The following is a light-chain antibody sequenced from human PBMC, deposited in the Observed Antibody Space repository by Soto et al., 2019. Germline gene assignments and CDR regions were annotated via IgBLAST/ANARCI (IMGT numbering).Light chain of an antibody. CDR1: QNVSSSY. CDR3: QQYGSSPRT. Sequence: EIVLTQSPGTLSLSAGERATLSCRASQNVSSSYSPWYQQKPGQAPRLLIYGASRRATGIPDRFSGSGSGTDFTLTISRLEPEDFAVYYCQQYGSSPRTFGQGTKVDI. V-gene: IGKV3-20*01. J-gene: IGKJ1*01. CDR2: GAS.